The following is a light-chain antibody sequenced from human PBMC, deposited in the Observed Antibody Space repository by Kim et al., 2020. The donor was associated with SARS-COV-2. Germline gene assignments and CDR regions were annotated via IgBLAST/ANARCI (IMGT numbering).Light chain of an antibody. CDR3: SSYTSRSTVV. CDR2: DVS. J-gene: IGLJ2*01. V-gene: IGLV2-14*03. Sequence: QSVLTQPASVSGSPGQSITISCTGTSSDVGGYNYVSWYQQHPDKAPKLMIYDVSNRPLGVSNRFSGSKSGNTASLTISGLQAEDEADYYCSSYTSRSTVVFGGGTQLTVL. CDR1: SSDVGGYNY.